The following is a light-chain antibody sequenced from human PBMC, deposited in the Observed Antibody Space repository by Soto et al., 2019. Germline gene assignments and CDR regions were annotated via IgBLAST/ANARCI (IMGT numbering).Light chain of an antibody. CDR2: GAS. CDR1: QSVSSN. V-gene: IGKV3-15*01. CDR3: QQYDDWPPKGT. J-gene: IGKJ1*01. Sequence: EIVMTQSPATLSVSPGERATLSCRASQSVSSNLAWYQQNPGQAPRLLIYGASTRATGIPARFSGSGSGTEFTRTISSLQAEEFAVYYCQQYDDWPPKGTVGQGTKVEIK.